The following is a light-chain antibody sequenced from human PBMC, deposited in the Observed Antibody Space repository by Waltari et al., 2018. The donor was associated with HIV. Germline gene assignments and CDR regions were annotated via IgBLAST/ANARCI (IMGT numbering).Light chain of an antibody. Sequence: QSVLTQPPSVSGTPGQRVTISCSGSSPNIGSKTINWYQKLPGTAPKLLIYNKNQRPSGVPRRLSVSHSGTSPYLATGGLHSEDEGGYYCAAWECSVNYSPVVFGGGTKLTVL. V-gene: IGLV1-44*01. CDR2: NKN. CDR3: AAWECSVNYSPVV. CDR1: SPNIGSKT. J-gene: IGLJ2*01.